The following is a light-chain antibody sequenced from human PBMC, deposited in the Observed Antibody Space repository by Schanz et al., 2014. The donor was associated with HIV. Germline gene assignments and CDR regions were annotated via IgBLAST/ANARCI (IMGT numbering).Light chain of an antibody. V-gene: IGLV2-14*03. CDR1: TSDIGAYNY. CDR2: DVN. Sequence: QSALTQPASVSGSPGQSIAISCTGTTSDIGAYNYVSWYQQHPDKAPKLIIYDVNNRPSGVSNRFSGSKSGNTASLTISGXXXEDEADYYCSSYTSSSTLDVVFGGGTKLTVL. CDR3: SSYTSSSTLDVV. J-gene: IGLJ2*01.